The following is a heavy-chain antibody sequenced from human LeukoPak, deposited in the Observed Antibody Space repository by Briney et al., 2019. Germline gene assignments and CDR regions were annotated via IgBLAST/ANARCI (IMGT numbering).Heavy chain of an antibody. Sequence: ASVKVSCKASGYTFTGYYMHWVRQATGQGLEWMGWINPNSGGTNYAQKFQGRVTMTRDTSISTAYMELRSLRSDDTAVYYCAREGFWSGYSWFDPWGQGTLVTVSS. D-gene: IGHD3-3*01. CDR1: GYTFTGYY. CDR3: AREGFWSGYSWFDP. J-gene: IGHJ5*02. V-gene: IGHV1-2*02. CDR2: INPNSGGT.